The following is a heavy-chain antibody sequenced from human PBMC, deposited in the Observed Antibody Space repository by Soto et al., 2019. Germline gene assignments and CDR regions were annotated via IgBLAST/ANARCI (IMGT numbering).Heavy chain of an antibody. CDR2: IGTAGDT. V-gene: IGHV3-13*01. J-gene: IGHJ4*02. D-gene: IGHD1-26*01. CDR3: ARRAWDNSGSDPFDY. Sequence: LRLSCAASGFTFSNYDMHWVRQVTGKGLEWVSTIGTAGDTYYPGSVKGRFTISRENAKNSLYLQMNSLRAEDTAVYYCARRAWDNSGSDPFDYWGQGTLVTVSS. CDR1: GFTFSNYD.